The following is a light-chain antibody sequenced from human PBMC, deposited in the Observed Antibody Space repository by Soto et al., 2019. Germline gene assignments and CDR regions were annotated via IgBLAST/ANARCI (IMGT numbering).Light chain of an antibody. CDR1: RGVSNSF. V-gene: IGKV3D-20*02. CDR3: QQRNNWPIT. J-gene: IGKJ5*01. Sequence: EIVLTQSPGTLSLSPGERSTLSCRASRGVSNSFLAWYQQKPGQAPRLLIYDASNRATGIPVRFSGSGSGTDFTLTISSLEPEDFALYYCQQRNNWPITFGQGTRLEI. CDR2: DAS.